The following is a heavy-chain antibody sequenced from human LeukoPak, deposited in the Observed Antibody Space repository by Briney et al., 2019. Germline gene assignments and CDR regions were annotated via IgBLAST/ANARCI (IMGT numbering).Heavy chain of an antibody. D-gene: IGHD3-22*01. CDR1: GFCFSTNW. CDR2: IRGDGSAK. CDR3: ASSHDSSGND. V-gene: IGHV3-7*01. J-gene: IGHJ4*02. Sequence: GGSLRLSCAASGFCFSTNWMAWVRQAPGKGLEWVGNIRGDGSAKFYGGSVKGRFTISRDNSQNTLYLQMDSLRPEDTAVYYCASSHDSSGNDWGQGTLVTVSS.